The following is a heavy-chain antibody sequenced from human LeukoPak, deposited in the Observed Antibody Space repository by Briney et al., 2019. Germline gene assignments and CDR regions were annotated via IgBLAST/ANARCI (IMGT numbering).Heavy chain of an antibody. CDR3: ARHFRGRRAFDI. Sequence: PSETLSLTCAVYGGSFSGYYWSWIRQPPGKGLEWIGEINHSGSTNYNPSLKSRVTISVDTSKNQFSLKLSSVTAADTAVYYCARHFRGRRAFDIWGQGTMVTVSS. D-gene: IGHD2-15*01. V-gene: IGHV4-34*01. CDR2: INHSGST. CDR1: GGSFSGYY. J-gene: IGHJ3*02.